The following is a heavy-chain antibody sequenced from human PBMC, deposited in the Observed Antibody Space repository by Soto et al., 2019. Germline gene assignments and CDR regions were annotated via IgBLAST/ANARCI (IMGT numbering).Heavy chain of an antibody. CDR2: IYYSGST. CDR1: GGSISSSSYY. CDR3: ARSNPQLHCSSTSCPFDP. V-gene: IGHV4-39*01. J-gene: IGHJ5*02. D-gene: IGHD2-2*01. Sequence: KTSETLSLTCTVSGGSISSSSYYWGWIRQPPGKGLEWIGSIYYSGSTYYNPSLKSRVTISVDTSKIQFSLKLSSVTAADTAVYYCARSNPQLHCSSTSCPFDPWGQGTLVTVSS.